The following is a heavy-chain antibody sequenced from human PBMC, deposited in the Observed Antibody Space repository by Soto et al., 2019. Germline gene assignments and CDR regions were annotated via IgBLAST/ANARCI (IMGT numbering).Heavy chain of an antibody. Sequence: SETLSLTCTVSGGSISSYYWSWIRQPPGKGLEWIGYIYYSGSTNYNPSLKSRVTISVDTSKNQFSLKLSSVTAADTAVCYCARVGSGYDYVWGSYRPYWYFDLWGRGTLVTVTS. D-gene: IGHD3-16*02. J-gene: IGHJ2*01. CDR3: ARVGSGYDYVWGSYRPYWYFDL. V-gene: IGHV4-59*01. CDR2: IYYSGST. CDR1: GGSISSYY.